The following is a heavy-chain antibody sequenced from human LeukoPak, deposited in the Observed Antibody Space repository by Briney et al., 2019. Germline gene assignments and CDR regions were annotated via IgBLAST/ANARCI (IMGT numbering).Heavy chain of an antibody. CDR1: GFIFTDYG. CDR3: AKEGTASKPSDLDH. V-gene: IGHV3-30*02. J-gene: IGHJ4*02. D-gene: IGHD1/OR15-1a*01. CDR2: IRYDGSDK. Sequence: GGSLRLSCAASGFIFTDYGMHWVRQAPGKGLEWLTFIRYDGSDKYYADSVKGRFTISRDNPKNTLYLQMNSLTSEDTAVYYCAKEGTASKPSDLDHWGRGILVTVSS.